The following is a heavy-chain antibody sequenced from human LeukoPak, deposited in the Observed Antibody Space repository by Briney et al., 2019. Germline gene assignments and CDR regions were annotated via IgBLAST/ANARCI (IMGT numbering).Heavy chain of an antibody. CDR3: ATATVTTFYYYYYYMDV. CDR1: GGTFSSYA. J-gene: IGHJ6*03. D-gene: IGHD4-11*01. V-gene: IGHV1-69*01. CDR2: IIPIFGTA. Sequence: SVKVSCKASGGTFSSYAISWVRQAPGQGLEWMGGIIPIFGTANYAQKFQGRVTITADESTSTAYMELSRLRSDDTAVYYCATATVTTFYYYYYYMDVWGKGTTVTVSS.